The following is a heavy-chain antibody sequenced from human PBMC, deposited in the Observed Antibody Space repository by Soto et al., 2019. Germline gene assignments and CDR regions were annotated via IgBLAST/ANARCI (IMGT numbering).Heavy chain of an antibody. CDR1: GASFRGYQ. CDR3: ARGLIVWFGELSRRGGHYYYMDV. Sequence: SETLSLTCAVYGASFRGYQWTWIRQTPGKGLEWIGEINDSGNINYNPSLKSRVTISLDTPKKQISLKLSSVTAADSAVYYCARGLIVWFGELSRRGGHYYYMDVWGKGTTVTAP. CDR2: INDSGNI. D-gene: IGHD3-10*01. V-gene: IGHV4-34*01. J-gene: IGHJ6*03.